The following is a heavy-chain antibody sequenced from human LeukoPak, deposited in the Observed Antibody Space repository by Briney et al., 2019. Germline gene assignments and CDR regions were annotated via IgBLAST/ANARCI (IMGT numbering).Heavy chain of an antibody. V-gene: IGHV4-61*02. Sequence: PSETLSLTCTVSGGSISSGSYYWSWIRQPAGKGLEWIGRIYTSGSTNYNPSLKSRVTISVDTSKNQFSLKLRSVTAADTAVYYCASGRLYYYDSSGYYYEAFDTWGQGTMVTVSS. CDR2: IYTSGST. D-gene: IGHD3-22*01. J-gene: IGHJ3*02. CDR1: GGSISSGSYY. CDR3: ASGRLYYYDSSGYYYEAFDT.